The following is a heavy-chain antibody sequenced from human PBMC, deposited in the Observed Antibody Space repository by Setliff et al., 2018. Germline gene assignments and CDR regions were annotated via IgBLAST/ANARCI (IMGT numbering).Heavy chain of an antibody. J-gene: IGHJ6*02. CDR3: ATYCSGGSCYSFLYNYYYYGMDV. D-gene: IGHD2-15*01. Sequence: GASVKVSCKASGYTFTSYDINWVRQATGQGLEWMGWMNPNSGNTGYAQKFQGRVTMSRNTSISTAYMELSSLRSEDTAVYYCATYCSGGSCYSFLYNYYYYGMDVWGQGTTVTVS. CDR2: MNPNSGNT. CDR1: GYTFTSYD. V-gene: IGHV1-8*02.